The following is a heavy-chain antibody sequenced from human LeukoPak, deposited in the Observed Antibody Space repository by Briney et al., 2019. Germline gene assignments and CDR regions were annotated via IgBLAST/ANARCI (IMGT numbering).Heavy chain of an antibody. Sequence: PGGSLRLSCAASGFTFSSYGMHWVRQAPGKGLEWVAVIWYDGSNKYYADSVKGRFTISRDNSKKTLYLQMNSLRAEDTAVYYCARDNGITRGFYYDSSGYAPRLDYWGQGTLVTVSS. D-gene: IGHD3-22*01. CDR3: ARDNGITRGFYYDSSGYAPRLDY. CDR1: GFTFSSYG. J-gene: IGHJ4*02. CDR2: IWYDGSNK. V-gene: IGHV3-33*01.